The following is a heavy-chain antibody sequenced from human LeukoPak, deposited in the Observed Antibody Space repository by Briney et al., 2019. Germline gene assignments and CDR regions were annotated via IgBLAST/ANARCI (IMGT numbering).Heavy chain of an antibody. CDR1: GYSLTSYW. CDR2: IYPSDSYT. D-gene: IGHD6-13*01. Sequence: GESLKISCKGSGYSLTSYWISWVRQMPGKGLEWMGRIYPSDSYTNYSPSFQGHVTTSADKSISTAYLQWSSLKASDTAMYYCARLPVGVAAAASSGDGMDVWGKGTTVTVSS. CDR3: ARLPVGVAAAASSGDGMDV. V-gene: IGHV5-10-1*01. J-gene: IGHJ6*04.